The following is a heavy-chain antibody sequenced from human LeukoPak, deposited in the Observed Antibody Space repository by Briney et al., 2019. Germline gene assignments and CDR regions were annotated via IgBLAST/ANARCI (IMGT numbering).Heavy chain of an antibody. V-gene: IGHV4-34*01. CDR1: GGSFSGYY. D-gene: IGHD6-13*01. J-gene: IGHJ4*02. CDR3: ARVPKVARRSLAAARVYYFDY. Sequence: SETLSLTCAVYGGSFSGYYWSWIRQPPGKGLEWIGEINHSGSTNYNPSLKSRVTISVDTSKNQFSLKLSSVTAADTAVYYCARVPKVARRSLAAARVYYFDYRGQGTLVTVSS. CDR2: INHSGST.